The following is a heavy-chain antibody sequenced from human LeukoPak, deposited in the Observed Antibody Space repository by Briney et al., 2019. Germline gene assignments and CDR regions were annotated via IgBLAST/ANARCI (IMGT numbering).Heavy chain of an antibody. V-gene: IGHV3-48*03. CDR3: ARVIQLIYMDV. CDR1: GFTFSGYE. Sequence: TGGSLRLSCAVSGFTFSGYEMNWVRQAPGKGLEWVSYISSSGSIIYYAGSVKGRFTVSRDNPKNSLFLQMNSLRAEDTAVYFCARVIQLIYMDVWGKGTTVTVSS. D-gene: IGHD3-16*01. CDR2: ISSSGSII. J-gene: IGHJ6*03.